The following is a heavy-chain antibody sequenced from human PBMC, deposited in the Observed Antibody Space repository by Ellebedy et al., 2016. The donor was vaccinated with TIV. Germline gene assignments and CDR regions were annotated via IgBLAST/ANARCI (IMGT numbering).Heavy chain of an antibody. D-gene: IGHD3-22*01. CDR1: GVSVRSYY. J-gene: IGHJ4*02. CDR2: IYYSGST. Sequence: MPSETLSLTCSVSGVSVRSYYWSWIRQPPGQGPAWIGYIYYSGSTNYNPSLKNRVTISVDRSKNQLSLKVTSVTAADTAVYYCARVSGRDYDSSGYYIPYFDYWGQGTLVTVSS. CDR3: ARVSGRDYDSSGYYIPYFDY. V-gene: IGHV4-59*02.